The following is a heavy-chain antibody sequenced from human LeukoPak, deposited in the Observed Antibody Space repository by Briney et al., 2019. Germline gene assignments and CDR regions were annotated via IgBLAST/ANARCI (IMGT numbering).Heavy chain of an antibody. D-gene: IGHD3-10*01. CDR1: GFTVSSNY. CDR3: ARDSEYYGSGSYYKDYYYGMDV. CDR2: VYSGGNT. Sequence: PGGSLRLSCAASGFTVSSNYMSWVRQAPGKGLEWVSVVYSGGNTYYADSVKGRFTISRDNSKNTLYLQMNSLRAEDTAVYYCARDSEYYGSGSYYKDYYYGMDVWGQGTTVTVSS. V-gene: IGHV3-53*01. J-gene: IGHJ6*02.